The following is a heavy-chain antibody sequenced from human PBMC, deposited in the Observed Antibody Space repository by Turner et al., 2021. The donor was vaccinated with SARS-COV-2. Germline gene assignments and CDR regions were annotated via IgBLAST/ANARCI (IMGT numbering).Heavy chain of an antibody. V-gene: IGHV3-30-3*01. Sequence: QLQLVESGGGVVQPGRSLRLSCSASGFTFSSYAMHWVRQAPGKGLEWVAVISYDGINKYYADSVKGRFTFSRDKSKNTLYLQMNSLRAEDTAVYYCARATKGNYYYGMDVWGQGTTVTVSS. D-gene: IGHD3-10*01. CDR3: ARATKGNYYYGMDV. J-gene: IGHJ6*02. CDR2: ISYDGINK. CDR1: GFTFSSYA.